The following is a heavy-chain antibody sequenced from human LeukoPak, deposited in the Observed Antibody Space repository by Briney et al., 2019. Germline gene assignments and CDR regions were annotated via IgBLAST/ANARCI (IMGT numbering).Heavy chain of an antibody. CDR1: GFPFSNYW. CDR2: MKEDGGEI. CDR3: VRDRGYSTFDY. V-gene: IGHV3-7*01. J-gene: IGHJ4*02. Sequence: GGSLRLSCAGSGFPFSNYWMAWVRQAPGKGLEWVANMKEDGGEINYVDSVKGRFTISRDNAKNSLDLQMNSLRVNDTAVYYCVRDRGYSTFDYWGQGTLVIVSS. D-gene: IGHD4-23*01.